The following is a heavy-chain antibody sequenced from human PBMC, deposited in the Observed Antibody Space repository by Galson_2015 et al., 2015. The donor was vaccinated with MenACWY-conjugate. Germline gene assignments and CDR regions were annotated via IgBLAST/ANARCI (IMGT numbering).Heavy chain of an antibody. CDR1: GYTFTSYT. CDR2: INTNTGDP. Sequence: SVKVSCKASGYTFTSYTLNWLRQAPGPGLEWMGWINTNTGDPTYAQGFTGRFVFSLDTSVSTAYLQISSLKAEDTAVYSCARVYGGSYFRAFDIWGQGTMVTVSS. CDR3: ARVYGGSYFRAFDI. D-gene: IGHD1-26*01. V-gene: IGHV7-4-1*02. J-gene: IGHJ3*02.